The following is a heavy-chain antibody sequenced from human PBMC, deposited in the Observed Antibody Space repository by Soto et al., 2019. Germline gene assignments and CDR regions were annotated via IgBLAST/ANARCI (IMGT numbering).Heavy chain of an antibody. CDR3: AKVMITFGGVIVIPPYYYMDV. CDR2: ISYDGSNK. V-gene: IGHV3-30-3*01. D-gene: IGHD3-16*02. Sequence: GGSLRLSCAASGFTFSSYAMHWVRQAPGKGLEWVAVISYDGSNKYYADSVKGRFTISRDNSKNTLYLQMNSLRAEDTAVYYCAKVMITFGGVIVIPPYYYMDVWGKGTTVTVSS. J-gene: IGHJ6*03. CDR1: GFTFSSYA.